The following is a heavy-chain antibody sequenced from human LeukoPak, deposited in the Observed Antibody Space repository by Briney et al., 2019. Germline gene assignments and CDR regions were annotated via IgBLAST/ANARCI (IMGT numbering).Heavy chain of an antibody. CDR1: GYTFTSYY. J-gene: IGHJ4*02. Sequence: ASVKVSCTASGYTFTSYYMHWVRQAPGQGLEWMGIINPSGGSTSYAQKFQGRVTMTRDTSTSTVYMELSSLRSEDTAVYYCAREAYCGGDCYSFDYWGQGTLVTVSS. CDR2: INPSGGST. CDR3: AREAYCGGDCYSFDY. D-gene: IGHD2-21*02. V-gene: IGHV1-46*01.